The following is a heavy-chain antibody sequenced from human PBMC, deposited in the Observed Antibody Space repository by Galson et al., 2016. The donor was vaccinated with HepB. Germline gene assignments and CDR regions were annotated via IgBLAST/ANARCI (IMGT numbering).Heavy chain of an antibody. J-gene: IGHJ4*02. CDR3: AKSGFFGELDK. V-gene: IGHV3-33*06. CDR1: GFIFSSYG. CDR2: ICFDGSKK. D-gene: IGHD3-10*01. Sequence: SLRLSCAASGFIFSSYGMHWVRQSPGKGLESVAFICFDGSKKYYADSVQGRVSISRDNSKNTLFLRTNSVGAEDTAVYFCAKSGFFGELDKWGQGTEVVVSS.